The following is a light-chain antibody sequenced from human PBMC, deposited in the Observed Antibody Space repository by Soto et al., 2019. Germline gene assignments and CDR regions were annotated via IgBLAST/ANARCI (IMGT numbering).Light chain of an antibody. V-gene: IGKV3-20*01. J-gene: IGKJ1*01. Sequence: EIVMTQSPATLSLSPGERATLSCRASQTIDNTLAWYQQKPGQAPRLVVYGASSRATGVPDRFSASGSGTDFTLTISRLEPEDFAVYYCQQYAKAPLTSGQGTKVDIK. CDR3: QQYAKAPLT. CDR1: QTIDNT. CDR2: GAS.